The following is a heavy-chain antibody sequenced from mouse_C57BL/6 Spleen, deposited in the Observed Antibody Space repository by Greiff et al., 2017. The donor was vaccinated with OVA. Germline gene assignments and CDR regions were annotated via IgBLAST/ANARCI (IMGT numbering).Heavy chain of an antibody. Sequence: QVQLQQPGAELVKPGASVKLSCKASGYTFTSYWLHWVKQRPGRGLEWIGRIDPNSGGTKYNEKFKSKATLTVDKPSSTAYMQLSSLTSEDSAVYYCARSGITTVVEGYFDVWGTGTTVTVSS. J-gene: IGHJ1*03. CDR3: ARSGITTVVEGYFDV. CDR1: GYTFTSYW. D-gene: IGHD1-1*01. V-gene: IGHV1-72*01. CDR2: IDPNSGGT.